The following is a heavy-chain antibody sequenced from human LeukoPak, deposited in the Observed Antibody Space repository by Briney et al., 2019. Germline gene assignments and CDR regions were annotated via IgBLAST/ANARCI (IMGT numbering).Heavy chain of an antibody. CDR1: GGPFSGYY. V-gene: IGHV4-34*01. Sequence: PSETLSLTCAVYGGPFSGYYWSWIRQPPGKGLEWIGEINHSGSTNYNPSLKSRVTISVDTSKNQFSPKLSSVTAADTAVYYCARDHGRKWELLAYFDYWGQGTLVTVSS. CDR3: ARDHGRKWELLAYFDY. D-gene: IGHD1-26*01. J-gene: IGHJ4*02. CDR2: INHSGST.